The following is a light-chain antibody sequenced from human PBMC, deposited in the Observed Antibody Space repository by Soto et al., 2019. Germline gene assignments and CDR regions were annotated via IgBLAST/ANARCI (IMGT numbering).Light chain of an antibody. V-gene: IGKV3-20*01. J-gene: IGKJ3*01. CDR3: HLYGSAHLGLT. CDR2: GAS. CDR1: ESVSSN. Sequence: SGGESGTLSCRASESVSSNLAWYQQKPGQAPRLLFYGASTRATDIPARFSGSGSGTDLPINIVRVLPKAVEVYYCHLYGSAHLGLTFARGTKVDIK.